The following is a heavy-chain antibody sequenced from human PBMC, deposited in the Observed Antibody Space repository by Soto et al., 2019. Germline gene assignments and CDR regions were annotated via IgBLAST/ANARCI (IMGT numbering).Heavy chain of an antibody. CDR1: GYTFTGYY. D-gene: IGHD3-10*01. CDR2: INPNSGGK. Sequence: QVQLVQSGAEVKKPGASVKVSCKASGYTFTGYYMHWVRQAPGQGLEWMGWINPNSGGKNYAQKFQGRVTMTRDTSISTAYMELSRLRSDDTAVYYCARDGSGSYYNPGFDYWGQGTLVTVSS. V-gene: IGHV1-2*02. CDR3: ARDGSGSYYNPGFDY. J-gene: IGHJ4*02.